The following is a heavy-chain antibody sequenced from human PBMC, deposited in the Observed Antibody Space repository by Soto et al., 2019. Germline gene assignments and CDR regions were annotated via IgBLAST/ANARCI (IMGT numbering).Heavy chain of an antibody. Sequence: QLQLQESGSGLVNTSQTLSLTCAVSGDSIRIASYSWSWIRQPPGRGLEWVAYITHQGFTYFNPPIKSRFSLSVDTSKNLVALTLTCVTAADTGVYYCAKVRGTRRGAFDVWGRGAMVTVSS. V-gene: IGHV4-30-2*01. CDR3: AKVRGTRRGAFDV. J-gene: IGHJ3*01. D-gene: IGHD3-10*01. CDR2: ITHQGFT. CDR1: GDSIRIASYS.